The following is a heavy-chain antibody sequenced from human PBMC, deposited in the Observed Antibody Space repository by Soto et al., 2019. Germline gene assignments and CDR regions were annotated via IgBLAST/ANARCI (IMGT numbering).Heavy chain of an antibody. CDR1: GGSISSGGYS. CDR3: ASMRGGYDSCGYDY. D-gene: IGHD3-22*01. V-gene: IGHV4-30-2*01. J-gene: IGHJ4*02. CDR2: IYHSGST. Sequence: QLQLQESGSGLVKPSQTLSLTCAVSGGSISSGGYSWSWIRQPPGKGLEWIGYIYHSGSTYYNPSLKSRVTISVDRSKNQISLKLSSVTAADTAVYYCASMRGGYDSCGYDYWGQGTLVTVSS.